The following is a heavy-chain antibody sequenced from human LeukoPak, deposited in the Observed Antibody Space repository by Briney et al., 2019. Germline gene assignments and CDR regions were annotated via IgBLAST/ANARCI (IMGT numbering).Heavy chain of an antibody. V-gene: IGHV3-66*01. Sequence: GGSLRLSCAASGFTVSSNYMSWVRQAPGKGLEWVSVIYSGGSTYYADSVKGRFTISRDNSKNTLYLQMNSLRAEDTAVYYCARTSWQQLADYYYYGMDVWGQGTTVTVSS. CDR1: GFTVSSNY. J-gene: IGHJ6*02. CDR2: IYSGGST. CDR3: ARTSWQQLADYYYYGMDV. D-gene: IGHD6-13*01.